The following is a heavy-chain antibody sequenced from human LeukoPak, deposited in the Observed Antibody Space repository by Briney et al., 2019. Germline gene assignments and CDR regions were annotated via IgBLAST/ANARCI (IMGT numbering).Heavy chain of an antibody. CDR3: AGSITMIVVVSSEFDY. V-gene: IGHV1-24*01. J-gene: IGHJ4*02. Sequence: ASVKVSCKASGGTFSNYAISWVRQAPGQGLEWMGGFDPEHGERIYAQKFQGRVTMTEDTSTDTAYMELSSLRSEDTAVYYCAGSITMIVVVSSEFDYWGQGPLVTVSS. D-gene: IGHD3-22*01. CDR2: FDPEHGER. CDR1: GGTFSNYA.